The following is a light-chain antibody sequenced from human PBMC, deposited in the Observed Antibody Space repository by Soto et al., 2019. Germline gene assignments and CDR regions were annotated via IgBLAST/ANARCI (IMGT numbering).Light chain of an antibody. CDR2: GAS. J-gene: IGKJ3*01. CDR1: QSVSSSY. V-gene: IGKV3-20*01. CDR3: QQHGSSPFT. Sequence: EIVLTQSPGTLSLSPGERATLSCRASQSVSSSYLAWYQQKPGQAPRLLIYGASSRATGIPDRFSSSGSGTHFTLTISRLEPEDFAVYYCQQHGSSPFTFGPGTKVDIK.